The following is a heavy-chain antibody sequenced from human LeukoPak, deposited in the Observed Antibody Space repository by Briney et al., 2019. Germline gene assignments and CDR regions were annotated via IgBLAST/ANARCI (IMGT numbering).Heavy chain of an antibody. CDR1: GFTFSSYG. Sequence: GGSLRLSCAASGFTFSSYGMHWVRQAPGKGLEWVAFIRYDGSNKYYADSVKGRFTISRDNSKNTLYLQMNSPRAEDTAIYYCAKDRGDYTNWFDPWGQGTLVTVSS. CDR3: AKDRGDYTNWFDP. D-gene: IGHD4-17*01. V-gene: IGHV3-30*02. J-gene: IGHJ5*02. CDR2: IRYDGSNK.